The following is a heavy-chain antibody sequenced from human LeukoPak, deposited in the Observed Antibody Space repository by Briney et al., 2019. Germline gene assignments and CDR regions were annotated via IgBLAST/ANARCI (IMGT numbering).Heavy chain of an antibody. CDR1: GFTFDDYA. Sequence: GGSLRLSCAASGFTFDDYAMHWVRQAPGKGLEWVSGISWNSGSIGYADSVKGRFTISRDNAKNSLYLQMNSLRAEDTAVYYCAAVIVAAGTRDYWGQGTLVTVSS. V-gene: IGHV3-9*01. CDR2: ISWNSGSI. J-gene: IGHJ4*02. D-gene: IGHD6-13*01. CDR3: AAVIVAAGTRDY.